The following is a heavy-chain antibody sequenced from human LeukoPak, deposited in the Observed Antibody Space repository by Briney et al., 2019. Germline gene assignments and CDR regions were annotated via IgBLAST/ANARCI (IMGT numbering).Heavy chain of an antibody. CDR2: IYSSGST. CDR3: ARDEGIYYDTSGYFRY. D-gene: IGHD3-22*01. J-gene: IGHJ4*02. V-gene: IGHV4-59*01. Sequence: PSETLSLTCTVSGGSISGFYWSWLRQPPGKGLEWLGYIYSSGSTNYNPSLKSRLTISVDTSKNQFPLNLSSLTAADTAVYYCARDEGIYYDTSGYFRYWGQGTLVTVSS. CDR1: GGSISGFY.